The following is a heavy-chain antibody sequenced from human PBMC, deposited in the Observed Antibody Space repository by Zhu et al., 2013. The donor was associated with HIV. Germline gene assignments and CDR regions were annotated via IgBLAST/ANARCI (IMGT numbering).Heavy chain of an antibody. Sequence: EVQLVESGGDLVQPGGSLRLSCAASGFIFSSYWMHWVRQAPGKGLMWVSRISEDGISTNYADSVKGRFTISRDNAKNTLYLQMNSLTVEDTAVYYCARGPYRSSWYEYWGQGALVTVSS. V-gene: IGHV3-74*02. CDR1: GFIFSSYW. J-gene: IGHJ4*02. CDR2: ISEDGIST. CDR3: ARGPYRSSWYEY. D-gene: IGHD6-13*01.